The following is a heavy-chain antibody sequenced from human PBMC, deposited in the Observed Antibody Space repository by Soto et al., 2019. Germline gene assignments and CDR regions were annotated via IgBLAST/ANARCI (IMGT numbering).Heavy chain of an antibody. J-gene: IGHJ4*02. V-gene: IGHV3-23*01. CDR3: AKVDTAMVSAKNDY. D-gene: IGHD5-18*01. CDR1: GFTFSSYA. Sequence: HPGGSLRLSCAASGFTFSSYAMSWVRQAPGKGLEWVSAISGSGGSTYYADSVKGRFTISRDNSKNTLYLQMNSLRAEDTAVYYCAKVDTAMVSAKNDYWGQGTLVTVSS. CDR2: ISGSGGST.